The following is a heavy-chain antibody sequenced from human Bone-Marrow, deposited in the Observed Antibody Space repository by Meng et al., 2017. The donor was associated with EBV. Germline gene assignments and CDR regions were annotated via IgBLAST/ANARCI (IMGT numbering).Heavy chain of an antibody. CDR3: AKSRSSTPGVVDS. Sequence: AHPPASCPGLVKPSETLSLPCTVPGAYVIGGTHHWSWTRQPPGKELDWIGYIYDGGTTIYNPSLKSRVTILLDTSRNQFSLGLRSVTTADTAVYYCAKSRSSTPGVVDSWGQGTLVTVSS. CDR2: IYDGGTT. D-gene: IGHD3-10*01. V-gene: IGHV4-61*01. CDR1: GAYVIGGTHH. J-gene: IGHJ4*02.